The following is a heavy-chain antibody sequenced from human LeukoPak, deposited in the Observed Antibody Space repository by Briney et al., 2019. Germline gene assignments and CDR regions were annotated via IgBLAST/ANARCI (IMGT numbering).Heavy chain of an antibody. J-gene: IGHJ4*02. CDR3: ARHAGYCTGGKCYSFYYFDY. CDR1: GYTFTNYW. CDR2: IHPGDSDT. Sequence: GESLKISCQASGYTFTNYWIGWVRHTPGKGLKWMGIIHPGDSDTRYRTSFQGQVTMSVDESTSTAYLHWTSLKASDTAIYYCARHAGYCTGGKCYSFYYFDYWGQGTLVTVSS. V-gene: IGHV5-51*01. D-gene: IGHD2-15*01.